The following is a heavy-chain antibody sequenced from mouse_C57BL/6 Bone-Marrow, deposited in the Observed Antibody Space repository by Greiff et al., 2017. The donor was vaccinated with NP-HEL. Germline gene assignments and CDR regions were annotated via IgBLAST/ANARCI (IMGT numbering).Heavy chain of an antibody. CDR2: IDPENGDT. J-gene: IGHJ1*03. V-gene: IGHV14-4*01. CDR3: TKSNDWYFDV. CDR1: GFNIKDDY. Sequence: EVKLQESGAELVRPGASVKLSCTASGFNIKDDYMHWVKQRPEQGLEWIGWIDPENGDTEYASKFQGKATITADPSSNTAYLQLSSLTSEDTAVDDGTKSNDWYFDVWGTGTTGTVSS. D-gene: IGHD2-5*01.